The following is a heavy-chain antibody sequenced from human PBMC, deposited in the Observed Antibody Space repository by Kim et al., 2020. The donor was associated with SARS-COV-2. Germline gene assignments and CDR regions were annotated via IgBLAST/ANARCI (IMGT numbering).Heavy chain of an antibody. V-gene: IGHV4-34*01. J-gene: IGHJ6*02. CDR3: ARVVGDILTGYYGMDV. D-gene: IGHD3-9*01. Sequence: SETLSLTCAVYGGSFSGYYWSWICQPPGKGLEWIGEINHSGSTNYNPSLKSRVTISVDTSKNQFSLKLSSVTAADTAVYYCARVVGDILTGYYGMDVWGQGTTVIVSS. CDR2: INHSGST. CDR1: GGSFSGYY.